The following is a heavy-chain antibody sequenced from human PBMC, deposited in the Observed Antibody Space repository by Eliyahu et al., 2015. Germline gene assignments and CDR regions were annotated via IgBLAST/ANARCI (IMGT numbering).Heavy chain of an antibody. CDR2: VNPKFGNT. D-gene: IGHD4/OR15-4a*01. CDR1: GYXFXDXX. Sequence: QVQVVQSGAEVKKPGASVKVSCKASGYXFXDXXIHWVRXXPGQGLEWMGWVNPKFGNTRYAQKFQGRVTMTRDTSITTAYMELRSLRSDDTAVYYCLRESEGRGFTDYDDPWGQGTLVTVSS. J-gene: IGHJ5*02. CDR3: LRESEGRGFTDYDDP. V-gene: IGHV1-2*02.